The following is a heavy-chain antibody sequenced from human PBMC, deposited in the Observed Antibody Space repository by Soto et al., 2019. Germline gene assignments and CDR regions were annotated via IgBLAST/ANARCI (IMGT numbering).Heavy chain of an antibody. CDR2: FDPEDGET. CDR1: GYTLTELS. D-gene: IGHD2-15*01. V-gene: IGHV1-24*01. J-gene: IGHJ1*01. Sequence: ASVKVSCKVSGYTLTELSMHWVRQAPGKGLEWMGGFDPEDGETIYAQKFQGRVTMTEDTSTDTAYMELSSLRSEDTAVYYCATHLGLAATPFAPPSSAEYFQHWGQGTLVTVSS. CDR3: ATHLGLAATPFAPPSSAEYFQH.